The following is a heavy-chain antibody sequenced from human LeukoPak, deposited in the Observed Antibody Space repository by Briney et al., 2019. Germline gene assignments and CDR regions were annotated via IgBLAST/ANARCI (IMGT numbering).Heavy chain of an antibody. D-gene: IGHD2-15*01. V-gene: IGHV3-23*01. CDR1: GFTFSSYA. CDR2: ISGSGGST. J-gene: IGHJ2*01. CDR3: AKAPDQRILRSYWYFDL. Sequence: PGGSLRLSCAASGFTFSSYAMSWVRQAPGKGLEWVSAISGSGGSTYYADSVKGRFTISRDNSKNTLYLQMNSLRAEDTAVYYCAKAPDQRILRSYWYFDLWGRGTLVTVSS.